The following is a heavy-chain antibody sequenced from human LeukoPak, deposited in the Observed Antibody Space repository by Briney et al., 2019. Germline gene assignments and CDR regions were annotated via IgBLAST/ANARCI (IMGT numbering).Heavy chain of an antibody. CDR1: GFTFSSYS. CDR3: ARDQSSGWQTTYYFDY. J-gene: IGHJ4*02. CDR2: ISSSSSYI. D-gene: IGHD6-19*01. V-gene: IGHV3-21*01. Sequence: PGGSLRLSCAASGFTFSSYSMNWVRLAPGKGLEWVSPISSSSSYIYYADSVKGRFTISRDNAKNSLYLQMNSLRAEDTAVYYCARDQSSGWQTTYYFDYWGQGTLVTVSS.